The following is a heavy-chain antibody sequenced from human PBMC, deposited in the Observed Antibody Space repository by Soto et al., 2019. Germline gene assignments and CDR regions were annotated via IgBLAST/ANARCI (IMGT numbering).Heavy chain of an antibody. CDR1: GYTFTSYY. D-gene: IGHD3-3*02. CDR2: INPSGGST. V-gene: IGHV1-46*01. Sequence: ASVKVSCKASGYTFTSYYMHWVRQAPGQGLEWMGIINPSGGSTSYAQKFQGRVTMTTDTSTSTAYMELRSLRSDDTAVYYCARSLFGDGYKLFDYWGQGTLVTVSS. J-gene: IGHJ4*02. CDR3: ARSLFGDGYKLFDY.